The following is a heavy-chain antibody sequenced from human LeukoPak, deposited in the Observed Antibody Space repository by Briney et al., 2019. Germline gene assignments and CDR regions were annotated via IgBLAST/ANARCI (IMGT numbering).Heavy chain of an antibody. CDR1: GFTFSSYG. D-gene: IGHD5-24*01. CDR3: ARARRWLQFLGFDP. V-gene: IGHV3-30*03. CDR2: ISYDGSNK. Sequence: GGSLRLSCAASGFTFSSYGMHWVRQAPGKGLEWVAVISYDGSNKYYADSVKGRFTISRDNSKNTLYLQMNSLRADDTAVYYCARARRWLQFLGFDPWGQGTLVTVSS. J-gene: IGHJ5*02.